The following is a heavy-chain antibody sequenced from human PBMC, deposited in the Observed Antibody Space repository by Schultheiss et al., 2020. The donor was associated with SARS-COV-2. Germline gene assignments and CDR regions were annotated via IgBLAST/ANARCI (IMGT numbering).Heavy chain of an antibody. J-gene: IGHJ6*03. V-gene: IGHV3-13*01. CDR1: GFTFSSYD. CDR3: ARGGYEHYMDV. CDR2: IGTAGDT. D-gene: IGHD5-12*01. Sequence: GGSLRLSCAASGFTFSSYDMHWVRQATGKGLEWVSAIGTAGDTYYPGSVKGRFTISRENAKNSLYLQMNSLRAGDTAVYYCARGGYEHYMDVWGKGTTVTVSS.